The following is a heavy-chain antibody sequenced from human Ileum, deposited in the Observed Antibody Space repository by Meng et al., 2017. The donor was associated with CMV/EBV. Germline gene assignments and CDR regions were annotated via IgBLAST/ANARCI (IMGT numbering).Heavy chain of an antibody. CDR1: GGTFSSYA. D-gene: IGHD3-10*01. CDR3: ARIRRLVGELPDD. Sequence: SVKVSCNASGGTFSSYAISWVRQAPGQGLKWMGGIIPILGITNYALKFQGRVPITADKSTSKAYMELSSLRSEDAAVHYCARIRRLVGELPDDWGQGTTVTVSS. J-gene: IGHJ6*02. V-gene: IGHV1-69*10. CDR2: IIPILGIT.